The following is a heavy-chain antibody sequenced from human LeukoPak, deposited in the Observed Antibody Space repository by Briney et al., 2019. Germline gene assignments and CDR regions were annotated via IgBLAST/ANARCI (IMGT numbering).Heavy chain of an antibody. Sequence: VASVTVSFTASGGIFSGSAISWVRQAPGRGLEWMGAIIPIFGTTNYAQKFQGRVTITADESTTSTYMELSSLTSEDTAVYFCARGHGSGGDLYYYYGMDVWGQGTPVTVSS. V-gene: IGHV1-69*13. CDR1: GGIFSGSA. CDR3: ARGHGSGGDLYYYYGMDV. D-gene: IGHD2-21*02. J-gene: IGHJ6*02. CDR2: IIPIFGTT.